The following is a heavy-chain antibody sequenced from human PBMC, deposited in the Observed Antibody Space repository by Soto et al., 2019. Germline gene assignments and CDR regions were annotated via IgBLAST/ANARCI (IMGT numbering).Heavy chain of an antibody. CDR3: ATVGIRVVITGPTDY. V-gene: IGHV3-30-3*01. D-gene: IGHD3-22*01. CDR2: ISYDGSNK. Sequence: QVQLVESGGGVVQPGRSLRLSCAASGFTFSSYAMHWVRQAPGKGLEWVAVISYDGSNKYYADSVKGRFTISRDNSKNTLYLQMNSLRAEDTGVYYCATVGIRVVITGPTDYWGQGTLVTVSS. CDR1: GFTFSSYA. J-gene: IGHJ4*02.